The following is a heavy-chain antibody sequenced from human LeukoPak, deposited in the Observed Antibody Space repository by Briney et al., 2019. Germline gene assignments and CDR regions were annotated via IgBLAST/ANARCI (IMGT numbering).Heavy chain of an antibody. D-gene: IGHD3-10*01. CDR3: ARVVYGSKPADDAFDI. Sequence: GASVKVSCKASGGTFSSYTISWVRQAPGQGLEWMGRIIPILGIANYALKFQGRVTITADKSTSTAYMELSSLRSEDTAVYYCARVVYGSKPADDAFDIWGQGTMVTVSS. CDR2: IIPILGIA. J-gene: IGHJ3*02. V-gene: IGHV1-69*02. CDR1: GGTFSSYT.